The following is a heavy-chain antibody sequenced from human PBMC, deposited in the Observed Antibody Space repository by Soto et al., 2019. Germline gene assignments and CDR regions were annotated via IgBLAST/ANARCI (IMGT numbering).Heavy chain of an antibody. CDR3: ARDPNYGDYVDY. CDR2: IYSGGST. J-gene: IGHJ4*02. V-gene: IGHV3-66*01. Sequence: GGSLSLSCAASGFTVSSNYMSWVRQAPGKGLEWVSVIYSGGSTYYADSVKGRFTISRDNSKNTLYLQMNSLRAEDTAVYYCARDPNYGDYVDYWGQGTLVTVSS. D-gene: IGHD4-17*01. CDR1: GFTVSSNY.